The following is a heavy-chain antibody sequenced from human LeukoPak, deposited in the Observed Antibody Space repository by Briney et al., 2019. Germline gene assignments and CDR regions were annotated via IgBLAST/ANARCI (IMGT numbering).Heavy chain of an antibody. CDR2: INHSGST. D-gene: IGHD2-15*01. V-gene: IGHV4-34*01. Sequence: SETLSLTCAVYGGSLSGYYWSWIRQPPGKGLEWIGEINHSGSTNYNPSLKSRVTISVDTSKNQFSLKLSSVTAADTAVYYCARRRTYCSGGSCYSLFGYWGQGTLVTVSS. CDR1: GGSLSGYY. J-gene: IGHJ4*02. CDR3: ARRRTYCSGGSCYSLFGY.